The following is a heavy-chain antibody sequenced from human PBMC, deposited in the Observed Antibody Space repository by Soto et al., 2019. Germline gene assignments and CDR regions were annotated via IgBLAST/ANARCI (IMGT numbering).Heavy chain of an antibody. CDR1: GFTFSSYA. J-gene: IGHJ6*02. D-gene: IGHD6-19*01. CDR3: AKNYNTQWLDPPYYYYYGMDV. V-gene: IGHV3-23*01. Sequence: GGSLRLSCAASGFTFSSYAMSWVRQAPGKGLEWVSAISGSGGSTYYADSVKGRFTISRDNSKNTLYLQMNSLRAEDTAVYYCAKNYNTQWLDPPYYYYYGMDVWGQGTTVTVSS. CDR2: ISGSGGST.